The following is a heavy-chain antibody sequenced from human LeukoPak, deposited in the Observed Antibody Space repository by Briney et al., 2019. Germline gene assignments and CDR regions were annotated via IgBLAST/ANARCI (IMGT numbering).Heavy chain of an antibody. CDR1: GLTFTNAL. J-gene: IGHJ4*02. CDR2: IKRKTDGGTT. CDR3: TTSGPHIVATSY. Sequence: GGCLRLTCAASGLTFTNALMTWVRQAPGKGLEWVGRIKRKTDGGTTDYAAPVKGRFTISRDDSNNLLYLQMNSLKTEDTAVYYCTTSGPHIVATSYWGQGTLVTVSS. D-gene: IGHD5-12*01. V-gene: IGHV3-15*01.